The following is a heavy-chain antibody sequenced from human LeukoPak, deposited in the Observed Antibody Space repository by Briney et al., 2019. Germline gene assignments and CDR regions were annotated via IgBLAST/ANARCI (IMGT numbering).Heavy chain of an antibody. D-gene: IGHD4-17*01. J-gene: IGHJ4*02. Sequence: PSETLSLTCAVSGGSISSGGYSWSWIRQPPGQGLEWIGYIYHSGSTYYNPSLKSRVTISVDRSKNQFSLKLSSVTAADTAVYYCARVYGDSSFDYWGQGTLVTVSS. CDR2: IYHSGST. V-gene: IGHV4-30-2*01. CDR3: ARVYGDSSFDY. CDR1: GGSISSGGYS.